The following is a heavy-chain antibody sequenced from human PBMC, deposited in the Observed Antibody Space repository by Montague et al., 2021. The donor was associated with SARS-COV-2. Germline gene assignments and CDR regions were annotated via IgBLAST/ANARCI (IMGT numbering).Heavy chain of an antibody. V-gene: IGHV3-9*01. J-gene: IGHJ5*02. CDR3: AKGQKIKWLVLHSAPDWFDP. CDR2: ISWSSNSI. D-gene: IGHD6-19*01. CDR1: GFTFDDYA. Sequence: SRSLSLSASGFTFDDYAMHWVRQAPGKALEWVSGISWSSNSIGYGDSVKGRFTISRDNAKNSLYLQMNSLRAEDTGLYYCAKGQKIKWLVLHSAPDWFDPWGQGTLVTVSS.